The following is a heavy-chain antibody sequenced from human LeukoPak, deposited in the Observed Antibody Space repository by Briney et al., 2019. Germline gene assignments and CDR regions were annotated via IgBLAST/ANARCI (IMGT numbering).Heavy chain of an antibody. V-gene: IGHV3-21*01. CDR2: ITSSGTYT. J-gene: IGHJ4*02. Sequence: PGGSLRLSCAASGFTFSSYSMNWVRQAPGKGLEWVSHITSSGTYTSYADSVKGRFTISRDNAKNSLYLRMSSLRAEDTAVYYCARDLGATAYDYWGQGTLVIVSS. CDR1: GFTFSSYS. CDR3: ARDLGATAYDY. D-gene: IGHD1-26*01.